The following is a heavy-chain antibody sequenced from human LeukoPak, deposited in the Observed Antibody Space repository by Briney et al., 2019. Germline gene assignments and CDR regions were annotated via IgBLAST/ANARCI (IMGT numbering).Heavy chain of an antibody. D-gene: IGHD1-26*01. V-gene: IGHV1-2*04. CDR1: GYTFTGYY. J-gene: IGHJ3*02. CDR2: INPNSGGT. Sequence: ASVKVSCKASGYTFTGYYMHWVRRAPGQGLEWMGWINPNSGGTNYAQKFQGWVTMTRDTSISTAYMELSRLRSDDTAVYYCARGGPYSGSSNAFDIWGQGTMVTVSS. CDR3: ARGGPYSGSSNAFDI.